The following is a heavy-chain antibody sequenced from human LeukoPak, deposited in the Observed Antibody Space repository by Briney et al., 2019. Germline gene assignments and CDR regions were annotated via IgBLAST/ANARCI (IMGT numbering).Heavy chain of an antibody. CDR1: GFTFDDYA. CDR3: AKDIFYDSSGTNGVAFDI. D-gene: IGHD3-22*01. Sequence: GGSLRLSCAASGFTFDDYAMHWVRQAPGKGLEWVSGISWNSGSIGYADSVKGRFTISRDNAKNSLYLQMNSLRAEDTALYYCAKDIFYDSSGTNGVAFDIWGQGTMVTVSS. CDR2: ISWNSGSI. V-gene: IGHV3-9*01. J-gene: IGHJ3*02.